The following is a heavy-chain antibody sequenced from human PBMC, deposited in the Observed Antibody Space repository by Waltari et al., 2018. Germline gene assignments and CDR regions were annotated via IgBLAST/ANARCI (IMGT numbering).Heavy chain of an antibody. CDR3: AKGGASSRPFDQ. J-gene: IGHJ4*02. CDR2: IHHTGST. CDR1: RGSLRVDY. V-gene: IGHV4-59*01. Sequence: QVQLQESVPGLVKPSETLSLTCTVSRGSLRVDYWSWIRQPPGKGLELIAFIHHTGSTNSNPSLASRVTISVDTSKNQFSLRLSSVTAADTAVYYCAKGGASSRPFDQWGQGTLVTVSS.